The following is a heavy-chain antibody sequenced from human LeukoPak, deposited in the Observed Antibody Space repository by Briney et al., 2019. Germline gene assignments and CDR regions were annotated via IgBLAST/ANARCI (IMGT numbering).Heavy chain of an antibody. J-gene: IGHJ5*02. CDR3: ARHRGIRFLEWLQYNWFDP. CDR1: GYSISSGYY. Sequence: PSETLSLTCAVSGYSISSGYYWGWLRQPPGKGLEWIGSIYHSGSTYYNPSLKSRVTISVDTSKNQFSLKLSSVTAADTAVYYCARHRGIRFLEWLQYNWFDPWGQGTLVTVSS. V-gene: IGHV4-38-2*01. CDR2: IYHSGST. D-gene: IGHD3-3*01.